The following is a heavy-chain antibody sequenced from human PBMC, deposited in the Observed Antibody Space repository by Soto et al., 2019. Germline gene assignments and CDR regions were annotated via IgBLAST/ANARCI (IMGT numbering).Heavy chain of an antibody. D-gene: IGHD5-12*01. CDR1: GFTFSSYA. Sequence: EVQLVESGGGLVQPGGSLRLSCAASGFTFSSYAMHWVRQAPGKGLEYVSAISSNGGSTYYANSVKGRFTISRDNSXNSLYLQMGSLRAEDMAVYYCARDMGWLQVGGVDYWGQGTLVTVSS. CDR3: ARDMGWLQVGGVDY. J-gene: IGHJ4*02. V-gene: IGHV3-64*01. CDR2: ISSNGGST.